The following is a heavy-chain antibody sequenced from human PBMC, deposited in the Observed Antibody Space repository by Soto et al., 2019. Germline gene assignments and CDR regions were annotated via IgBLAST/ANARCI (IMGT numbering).Heavy chain of an antibody. CDR1: GFTFSSYA. D-gene: IGHD2-2*01. J-gene: IGHJ6*02. CDR2: ISGSGGST. Sequence: GGSLRLSCAASGFTFSSYAMSWVRQAPGKGLEWVSAISGSGGSTYYADSVKGRFTISRDNSKNTLYLQMNSLRAEDTAVYYCAKATYSIVVVPAAKSRYYGMDVWGQGTTVTVSS. V-gene: IGHV3-23*01. CDR3: AKATYSIVVVPAAKSRYYGMDV.